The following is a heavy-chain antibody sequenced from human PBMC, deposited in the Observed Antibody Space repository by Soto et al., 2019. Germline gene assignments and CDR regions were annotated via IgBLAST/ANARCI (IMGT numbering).Heavy chain of an antibody. V-gene: IGHV1-18*04. J-gene: IGHJ4*02. Sequence: QVQLVQSGAEVKKPGASVKISCKAARYSFTSYNICWVRQAPGQGLEWMGCITPYNGKTNYAQDLRGRVTMTSDTSTSTAYMELWNLRSDDTAVYYCARVEGTYGVPYDFWGQGTLVTVSS. CDR1: RYSFTSYN. D-gene: IGHD3-3*01. CDR2: ITPYNGKT. CDR3: ARVEGTYGVPYDF.